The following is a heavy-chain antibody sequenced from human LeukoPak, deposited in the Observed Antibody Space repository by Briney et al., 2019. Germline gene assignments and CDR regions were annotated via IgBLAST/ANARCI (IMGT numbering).Heavy chain of an antibody. CDR3: ARDHNYAFDN. V-gene: IGHV3-48*01. Sequence: GGPLRLSCTASGFPFIEYSMNWVRQVPGKGLEWISYIGIDSGNTKYADSVRGRFTISADKAKNSLYLQMNSLRVEDTAVYYCARDHNYAFDNWGQRTLVSVAS. CDR2: IGIDSGNT. J-gene: IGHJ4*02. CDR1: GFPFIEYS. D-gene: IGHD1-1*01.